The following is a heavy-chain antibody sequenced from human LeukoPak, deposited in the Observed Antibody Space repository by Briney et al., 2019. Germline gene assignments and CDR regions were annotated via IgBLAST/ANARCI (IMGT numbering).Heavy chain of an antibody. D-gene: IGHD6-19*01. CDR3: ALPGYSSGWYCLAY. J-gene: IGHJ4*02. CDR1: GDSVSSNSAA. V-gene: IGHV6-1*01. CDR2: TYYRSKWYN. Sequence: SQTLSLTCAISGDSVSSNSAAWNWIRQSPSRGLEWLGRTYYRSKWYNDYAVSVKSRITINTDTSKNQFSLQLNSVTPEDTAVYYCALPGYSSGWYCLAYWGQGTLVTVSS.